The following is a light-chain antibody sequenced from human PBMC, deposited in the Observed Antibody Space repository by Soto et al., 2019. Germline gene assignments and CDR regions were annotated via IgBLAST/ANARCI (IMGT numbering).Light chain of an antibody. V-gene: IGLV1-44*01. J-gene: IGLJ3*02. CDR3: ASWDVSLNAGV. CDR2: TFA. Sequence: QSVLTQPPSASGTPGQRVTISCSGSSSNIGSNAVNWYQQLPGTAPKLLIYTFAHRPSGVPDRFSGSKSGTSASLAISGLQSEDEADYYCASWDVSLNAGVFGGGTKLTVL. CDR1: SSNIGSNA.